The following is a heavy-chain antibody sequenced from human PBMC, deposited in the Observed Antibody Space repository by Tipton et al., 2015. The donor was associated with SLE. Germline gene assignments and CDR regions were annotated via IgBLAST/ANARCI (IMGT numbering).Heavy chain of an antibody. CDR2: INPSDGST. CDR1: TYTFTNYY. V-gene: IGHV1-46*04. D-gene: IGHD6-19*01. Sequence: QLVQSGAEVKKPGASVKVSCTASTYTFTNYYIHWVRQAPGQGLEWLGIINPSDGSTSYARELQGRVAMTGDKSTSTVYMELSSLRSADTAVYYCARVNRQQWLVEPFDCWGQGTLVTVSS. CDR3: ARVNRQQWLVEPFDC. J-gene: IGHJ4*02.